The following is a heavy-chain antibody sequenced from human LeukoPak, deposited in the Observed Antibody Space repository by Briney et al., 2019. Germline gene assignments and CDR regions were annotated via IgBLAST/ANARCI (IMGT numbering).Heavy chain of an antibody. CDR3: ARETRGAFDY. V-gene: IGHV3-48*03. D-gene: IGHD4/OR15-4a*01. Sequence: GGSLRLSCAGSGFTFSSYQMHWVRQAPGKEPEWVSYIKNGGSTIFYADSVKGRFTISRDDAKKSLYLQMNTLRAEDTAIYYCARETRGAFDYWGQGTLVTVSS. J-gene: IGHJ4*02. CDR2: IKNGGSTI. CDR1: GFTFSSYQ.